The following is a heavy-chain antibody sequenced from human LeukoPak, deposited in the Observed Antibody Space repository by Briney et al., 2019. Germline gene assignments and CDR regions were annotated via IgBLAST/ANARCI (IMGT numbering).Heavy chain of an antibody. CDR1: GFTFRSYW. CDR2: VSGDGNMT. J-gene: IGHJ4*02. Sequence: GGSLRLSXAVSGFTFRSYWMHWVRQAPGKGLVWVSRVSGDGNMTNYADSVKGRFTISRDNAKNTVYLQMNSLRAEDTAVYYCARFSSSSGGASHYLDYWGQGTLVTVSS. CDR3: ARFSSSSGGASHYLDY. D-gene: IGHD6-6*01. V-gene: IGHV3-74*01.